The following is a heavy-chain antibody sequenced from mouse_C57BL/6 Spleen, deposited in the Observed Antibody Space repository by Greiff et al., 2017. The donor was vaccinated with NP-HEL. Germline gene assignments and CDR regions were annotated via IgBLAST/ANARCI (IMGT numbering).Heavy chain of an antibody. CDR3: TGQSQRDY. Sequence: DVMLVESGGGLVQPGGSMKLSCVASGFTFSNYWMNWVRQSPEKGLEWVAQIRLKSDNYATHYAESVKGRFTISRDDSKSSVYLQMNNLRAEDTGIYYCTGQSQRDYWGQGTTLTVSS. D-gene: IGHD3-1*01. J-gene: IGHJ2*01. V-gene: IGHV6-3*01. CDR2: IRLKSDNYAT. CDR1: GFTFSNYW.